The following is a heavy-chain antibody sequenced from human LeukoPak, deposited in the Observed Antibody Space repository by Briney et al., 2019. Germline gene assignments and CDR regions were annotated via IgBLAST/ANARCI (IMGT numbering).Heavy chain of an antibody. CDR1: GFTFNNYW. Sequence: GGSLRLSCAASGFTFNNYWMHWVRQAPGKGLVWVSRIKSDGSSTTYADSVKGRFTISRDNAKNTLYLQMNSLRAEDTAVYYCAGPADYYDSSGYYYLDYWGQGTLVTVSS. D-gene: IGHD3-22*01. CDR3: AGPADYYDSSGYYYLDY. J-gene: IGHJ4*02. V-gene: IGHV3-74*01. CDR2: IKSDGSST.